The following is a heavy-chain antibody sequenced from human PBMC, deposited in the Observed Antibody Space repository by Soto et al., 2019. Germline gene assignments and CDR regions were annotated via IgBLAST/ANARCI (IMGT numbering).Heavy chain of an antibody. J-gene: IGHJ6*02. D-gene: IGHD3-3*01. Sequence: QVPLVQSGAEVKKPGASVKVSCKASGYTFTSYAMHWVRQAPGQRLEWMGWINAGNGNTKYSQKFQGRVTITRDTSASTAYMELSSLRSEDTAVYYCARDQTGYDLMPGYLYYYGMDVWGQGTTVTVSS. CDR2: INAGNGNT. CDR3: ARDQTGYDLMPGYLYYYGMDV. CDR1: GYTFTSYA. V-gene: IGHV1-3*01.